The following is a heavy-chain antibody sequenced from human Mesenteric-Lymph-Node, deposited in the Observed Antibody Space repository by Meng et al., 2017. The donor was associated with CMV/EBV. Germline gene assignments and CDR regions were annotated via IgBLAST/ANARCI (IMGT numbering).Heavy chain of an antibody. D-gene: IGHD3-22*01. CDR2: ISYDGSNL. Sequence: GGSLRLSCTASGFTFSNNAMHWVRQAPGKGLEWVAGISYDGSNLYDAGSVRGRFTISRDNSKNPLVLQINNLRAEDTAVYYWARDYSYDSRGYRGFGYYFDYWGQGTLVTVSS. CDR3: ARDYSYDSRGYRGFGYYFDY. V-gene: IGHV3-30*04. J-gene: IGHJ4*02. CDR1: GFTFSNNA.